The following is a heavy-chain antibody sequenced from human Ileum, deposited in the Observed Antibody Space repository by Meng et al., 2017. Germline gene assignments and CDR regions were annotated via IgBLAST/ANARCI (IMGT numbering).Heavy chain of an antibody. CDR2: ISGNGAAK. D-gene: IGHD2-2*02. V-gene: IGHV3-23*01. CDR3: ARWTYHYDF. Sequence: QLLESGGGLVQPGGSLRLSCTGSVFTFADYAINWVRQAPGKGLEWVSAISGNGAAKLYADSAKGRFTISRDNSKNSIYMEMYTLRVEDTAIYYCARWTYHYDFWGQGTLVTVSS. CDR1: VFTFADYA. J-gene: IGHJ4*02.